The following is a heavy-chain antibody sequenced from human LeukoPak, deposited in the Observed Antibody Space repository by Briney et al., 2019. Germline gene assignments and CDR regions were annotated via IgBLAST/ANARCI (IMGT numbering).Heavy chain of an antibody. D-gene: IGHD3-22*01. J-gene: IGHJ4*02. Sequence: PGGSLRLSCAASGFSFDDYGLTWVRQAPGKGLEWVSGINWNGDSTDYADSVKGRFTISRDNAKNSLYLQMKSLRAEDTALYYCARDLRVVITGSFDSWGQGTLVTVSS. CDR3: ARDLRVVITGSFDS. CDR2: INWNGDST. CDR1: GFSFDDYG. V-gene: IGHV3-20*04.